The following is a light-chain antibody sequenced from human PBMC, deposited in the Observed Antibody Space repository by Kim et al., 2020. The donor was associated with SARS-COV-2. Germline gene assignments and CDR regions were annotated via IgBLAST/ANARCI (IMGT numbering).Light chain of an antibody. V-gene: IGKV3-20*01. CDR1: HRVSSNY. J-gene: IGKJ4*01. CDR2: GES. Sequence: EIVLTQSPGTLSLSPGERATLSCRASHRVSSNYLAWYQQKPGQAPRLLIYGESSRATGIPDRFSGSGSGTDFTLTISRLEPEDFAVFYCQQYGSSPLTFGGGTKVDIK. CDR3: QQYGSSPLT.